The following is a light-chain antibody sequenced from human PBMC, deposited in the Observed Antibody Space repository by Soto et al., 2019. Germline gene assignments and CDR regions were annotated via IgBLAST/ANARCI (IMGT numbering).Light chain of an antibody. CDR3: QQRSNWPIT. J-gene: IGKJ5*01. CDR2: DAS. CDR1: QSVSSY. Sequence: ENVSTQCPGTLSWSPGERGTLSFGATQSVSSYLAWYQQKPGQAPRLLIYDASNRATGIPARFSGSGSGTDFTLTISSLEPEDFAVYYCQQRSNWPITFGQGTRLEIK. V-gene: IGKV3-11*01.